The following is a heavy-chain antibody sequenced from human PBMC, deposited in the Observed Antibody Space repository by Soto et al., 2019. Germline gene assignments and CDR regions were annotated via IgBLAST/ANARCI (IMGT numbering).Heavy chain of an antibody. CDR1: GYTFTSYD. J-gene: IGHJ4*02. CDR3: ARAIFPYYDFWSGYFDY. CDR2: MNPNSGNT. Sequence: QVQLVQSGAEVKKPGASVKVSCKASGYTFTSYDINWVRQATGQGLEWMGWMNPNSGNTGYAQKFQGRVTMTRNTCISTAYMELSSLRSEDTAVYYCARAIFPYYDFWSGYFDYWGQGTLVTVSS. D-gene: IGHD3-3*01. V-gene: IGHV1-8*01.